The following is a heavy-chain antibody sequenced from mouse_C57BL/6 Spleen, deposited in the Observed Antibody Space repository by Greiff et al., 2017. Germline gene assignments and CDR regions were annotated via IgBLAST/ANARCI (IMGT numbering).Heavy chain of an antibody. CDR2: FYPGSGSI. CDR1: GYTFTEYT. J-gene: IGHJ4*01. D-gene: IGHD2-5*01. CDR3: ARHERVYYSNYDYYAMDY. Sequence: VQLQQSGAELVKPGASVKLSCKASGYTFTEYTIHWVKQRSGQGLEWIGWFYPGSGSIKYNEKFKDKATLTADKSSSTVYMELSRLTSEDSAVYFCARHERVYYSNYDYYAMDYWGQGTSVTVSS. V-gene: IGHV1-62-2*01.